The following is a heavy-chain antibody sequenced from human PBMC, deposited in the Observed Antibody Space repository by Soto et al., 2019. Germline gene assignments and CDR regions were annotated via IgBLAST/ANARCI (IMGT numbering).Heavy chain of an antibody. V-gene: IGHV1-69*01. CDR2: IIPIFGTA. CDR1: GGTFSSYA. Sequence: QVQLVQSGAEVKKPGSSVKVSCKASGGTFSSYAISWVRQAPGQGLEWMGGIIPIFGTANYAQKFQGRVTITADESTSKAYMELSSLRSEDTAVYYCARGLTYYYGSGSYRPVDVWGQGTTVTVSS. D-gene: IGHD3-10*01. CDR3: ARGLTYYYGSGSYRPVDV. J-gene: IGHJ6*02.